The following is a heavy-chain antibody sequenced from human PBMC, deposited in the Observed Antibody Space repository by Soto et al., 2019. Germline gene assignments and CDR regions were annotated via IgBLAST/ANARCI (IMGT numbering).Heavy chain of an antibody. CDR1: GYTFTSYA. J-gene: IGHJ4*02. V-gene: IGHV1-18*01. CDR3: ASSGPAAGY. CDR2: ISAYNGNT. Sequence: QVQLVQSGAEVKKPGASVKVSCKASGYTFTSYAISWVRQAPGQGLEWTGWISAYNGNTNYAQNLQGRVTMTTDTSTTTAYRELRSLRSDDTAVYYCASSGPAAGYWGQGTLVTVSS. D-gene: IGHD3-10*01.